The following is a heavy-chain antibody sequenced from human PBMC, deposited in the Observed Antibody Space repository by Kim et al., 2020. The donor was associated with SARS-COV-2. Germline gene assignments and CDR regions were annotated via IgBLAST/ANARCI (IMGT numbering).Heavy chain of an antibody. Sequence: GGSLRLSCEASGFTVSSYTMTWLRQAPGEGLKWVSSIGTSDSYIYYADAVKGRFTISRDNAKNSLHLHMTSLFDDDTAVYYYARVGAPSTGSYYY. V-gene: IGHV3-21*01. CDR3: ARVGAPSTGSYYY. CDR1: GFTVSSYT. D-gene: IGHD3-10*01. J-gene: IGHJ6*01. CDR2: IGTSDSYI.